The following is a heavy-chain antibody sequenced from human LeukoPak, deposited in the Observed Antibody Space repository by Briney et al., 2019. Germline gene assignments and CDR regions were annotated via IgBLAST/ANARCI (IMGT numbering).Heavy chain of an antibody. CDR1: GGSISSYY. J-gene: IGHJ4*02. CDR3: ARLGDYGDYAGFDY. CDR2: IYYSGST. D-gene: IGHD4-17*01. Sequence: SETLSLTCTVSGGSISSYYWSWIRQPPGKGLEWIGYIYYSGSTNYNPSLKSRVTISVDTSKNQFSLKLSSVTAADTAVYYCARLGDYGDYAGFDYWGQGTLVTVSS. V-gene: IGHV4-59*01.